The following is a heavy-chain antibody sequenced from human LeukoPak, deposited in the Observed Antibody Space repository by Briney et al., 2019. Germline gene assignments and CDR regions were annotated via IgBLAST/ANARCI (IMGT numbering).Heavy chain of an antibody. CDR3: ARAQNGDNRFDP. D-gene: IGHD4-17*01. Sequence: HGEPLKISCEGSGHSFTDSWIGWVRQMPGKGLEWMGIIYLGSSHTIYNPPFQGQVTISADRSINTAYLRWSSLKASDSAIYYCARAQNGDNRFDPWGQGTLVTVSS. V-gene: IGHV5-51*01. CDR2: IYLGSSHT. J-gene: IGHJ5*02. CDR1: GHSFTDSW.